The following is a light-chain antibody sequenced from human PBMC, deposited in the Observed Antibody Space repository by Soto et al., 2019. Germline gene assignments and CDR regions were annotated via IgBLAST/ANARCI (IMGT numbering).Light chain of an antibody. CDR3: QQYGRSPKT. CDR1: QSISRS. V-gene: IGKV3-20*01. J-gene: IGKJ1*01. Sequence: EIVFTQSPAILSVSPGERATLSCRASQSISRSLAWYQQKPGQAPRLLISDASTRATGIPARFSGSGSGTDFTLTISRLEPEDFAVYYCQQYGRSPKTFGQGTKVDIK. CDR2: DAS.